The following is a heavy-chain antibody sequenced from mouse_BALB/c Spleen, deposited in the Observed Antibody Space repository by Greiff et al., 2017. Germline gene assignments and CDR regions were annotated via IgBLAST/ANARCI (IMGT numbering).Heavy chain of an antibody. D-gene: IGHD2-14*01. CDR2: ISSGGSYT. J-gene: IGHJ4*01. CDR3: ARVYRYDDYYAMDY. CDR1: GFTFSSYG. V-gene: IGHV5-6*01. Sequence: EVKLQESGGDLVKPGGSLKLSCAASGFTFSSYGMSWVRQTPDKRLEWVATISSGGSYTYYPDSVKGRFTISRDNAKNTLYLQMSSLKSEDTAMYYCARVYRYDDYYAMDYWGQGTSVTVSS.